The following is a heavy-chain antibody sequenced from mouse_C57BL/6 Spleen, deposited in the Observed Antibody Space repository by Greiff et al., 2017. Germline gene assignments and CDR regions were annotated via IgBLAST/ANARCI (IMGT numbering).Heavy chain of an antibody. Sequence: VQLQQSGAELVRPGASVKLSCTASGFNIKDDYMHWVKQRPEQGLEWIGWIDPENGDTEYASKFQGKATITADTSSNTAYLQLSSLTSEDTAVYYCTTRPYYYGSSYWYFDVWGTGTTVTVSS. CDR3: TTRPYYYGSSYWYFDV. V-gene: IGHV14-4*01. CDR1: GFNIKDDY. D-gene: IGHD1-1*01. J-gene: IGHJ1*03. CDR2: IDPENGDT.